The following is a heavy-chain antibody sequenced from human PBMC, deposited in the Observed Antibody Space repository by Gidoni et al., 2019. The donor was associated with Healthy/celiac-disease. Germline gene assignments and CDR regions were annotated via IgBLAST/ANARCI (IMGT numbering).Heavy chain of an antibody. J-gene: IGHJ6*02. CDR1: GYTFTAYY. CDR2: INPNSGGT. CDR3: ARDLGESTTVTIYYYYGMDV. Sequence: QVQLVQSGAEVKKPGASVTVSCKASGYTFTAYYMHWGRQAPGQGLEWMGWINPNSGGTNYAQKFQGRVTMTRDTSISTAYMELSRLRSDDTAVYYCARDLGESTTVTIYYYYGMDVWGQGTTVTVSS. V-gene: IGHV1-2*02. D-gene: IGHD4-4*01.